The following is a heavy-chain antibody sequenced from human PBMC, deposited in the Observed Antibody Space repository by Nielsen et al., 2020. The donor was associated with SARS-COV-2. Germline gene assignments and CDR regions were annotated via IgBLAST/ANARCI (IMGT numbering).Heavy chain of an antibody. CDR3: ARQGSVVRGVIPLYYYYGMDV. CDR1: GGSISSSSYY. V-gene: IGHV4-39*01. D-gene: IGHD3-10*01. J-gene: IGHJ6*02. CDR2: IYYSGST. Sequence: SETLSLTCTVSGGSISSSSYYWGWIRQPPGKGLEWIGSIYYSGSTYYNPSLKSRVTISVDTSKNQFSLKLSPVTAADTAVYYCARQGSVVRGVIPLYYYYGMDVWGQGTTVTVSS.